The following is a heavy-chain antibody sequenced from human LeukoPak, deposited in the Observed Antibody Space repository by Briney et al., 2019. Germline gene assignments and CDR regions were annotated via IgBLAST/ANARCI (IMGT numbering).Heavy chain of an antibody. J-gene: IGHJ4*02. D-gene: IGHD1-26*01. CDR3: ARVRGSPYYFDY. V-gene: IGHV4-61*05. CDR2: IYYSGST. CDR1: GGSISSSSYY. Sequence: PSETLSLTCTVSGGSISSSSYYWGWIRQPPGKGLEWIGYIYYSGSTNYNPSLKSRVTISVDTSKNQFSLKLSSVTAADTAVYYCARVRGSPYYFDYWGQGTLVTVSS.